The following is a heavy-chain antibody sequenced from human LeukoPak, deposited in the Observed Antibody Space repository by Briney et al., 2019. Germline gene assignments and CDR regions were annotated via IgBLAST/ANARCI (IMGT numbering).Heavy chain of an antibody. CDR2: ISSDGNTT. CDR3: AKDIGAGQPHLLYYFDY. V-gene: IGHV3-11*01. CDR1: GFTFSDYY. Sequence: GGSLRLSCAVSGFTFSDYYMSWIRQAPGKGLEWVSYISSDGNTTYYADSVKGRFTISRDNGKNSLHLQMNSLRAEDMALYYCAKDIGAGQPHLLYYFDYWGQGTLVTVSS. D-gene: IGHD2/OR15-2a*01. J-gene: IGHJ4*02.